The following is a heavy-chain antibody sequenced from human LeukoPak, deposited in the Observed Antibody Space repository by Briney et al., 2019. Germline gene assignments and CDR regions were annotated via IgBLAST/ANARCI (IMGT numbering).Heavy chain of an antibody. Sequence: GGSLRLSCAASGFTFSSYGMHWVRQAPGKGLEWVSAISGSGGSTYYADSVKGRFTISRDNSKNTLYLQMNSLRAEDTAVYYCAISPPEYGSGSYYPEDYWGQGTLVTVSS. CDR3: AISPPEYGSGSYYPEDY. J-gene: IGHJ4*02. V-gene: IGHV3-23*01. D-gene: IGHD3-10*01. CDR2: ISGSGGST. CDR1: GFTFSSYG.